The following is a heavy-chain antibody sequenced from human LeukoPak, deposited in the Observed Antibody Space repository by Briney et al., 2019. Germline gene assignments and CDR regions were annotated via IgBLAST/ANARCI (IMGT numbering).Heavy chain of an antibody. CDR1: GYTFTSYA. D-gene: IGHD3-22*01. J-gene: IGHJ4*02. CDR2: INAGNGNT. CDR3: ARGGTYYYDSSGYPLIDY. V-gene: IGHV1-3*01. Sequence: ASVNVSCKASGYTFTSYAMHWVRQAPGQRLEWMGWINAGNGNTKYSQKFQGRVTITRDTSASTAYMELSSLRSEDTAVYYCARGGTYYYDSSGYPLIDYWGQGTLVTVSS.